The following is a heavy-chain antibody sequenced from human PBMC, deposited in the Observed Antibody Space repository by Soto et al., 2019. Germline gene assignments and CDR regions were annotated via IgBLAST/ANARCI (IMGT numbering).Heavy chain of an antibody. V-gene: IGHV5-51*01. CDR3: GRGGPHSEIFTCPLDV. D-gene: IGHD3-9*01. CDR2: IYPGDSDT. Sequence: GESLKISCQASGYRFTNYWIGWVRQMPGKGLEWMGIIYPGDSDTRYSPSFRGQVTISVDKSVNTGFLQWSSLGASDSAMYYCGRGGPHSEIFTCPLDVWGQGTQVTVSS. J-gene: IGHJ6*02. CDR1: GYRFTNYW.